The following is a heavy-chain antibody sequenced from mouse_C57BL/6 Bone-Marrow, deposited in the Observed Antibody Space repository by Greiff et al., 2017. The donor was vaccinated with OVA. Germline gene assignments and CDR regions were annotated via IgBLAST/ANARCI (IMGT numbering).Heavy chain of an antibody. CDR3: ARHCNYGSRPFAY. Sequence: EVQLVESGGDLVKPGGSLKLSCAASGFTFSSYGMSWVRQTPDKRLEWVATISSGGSYTYYPASVQGRFTISRDNAKNTLYLQMSSLKSEDTAMYYCARHCNYGSRPFAYWGQGTLVTVSA. V-gene: IGHV5-6*01. CDR1: GFTFSSYG. J-gene: IGHJ3*01. CDR2: ISSGGSYT. D-gene: IGHD1-1*01.